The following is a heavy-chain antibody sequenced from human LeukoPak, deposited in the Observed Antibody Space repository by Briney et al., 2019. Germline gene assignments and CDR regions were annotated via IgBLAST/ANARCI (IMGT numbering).Heavy chain of an antibody. CDR2: INPNSGGT. J-gene: IGHJ5*02. V-gene: IGHV1-2*06. CDR1: GYSFTDKY. CDR3: ARAGGLSWFDP. D-gene: IGHD3-16*01. Sequence: GASVKVSCKASGYSFTDKYMHWVRQAPGQGLEWMGRINPNSGGTNYVQKFQGRVTMTTDTSMSTAYMELSRLTSDDTAVYYCARAGGLSWFDPWGRGTLVTVSS.